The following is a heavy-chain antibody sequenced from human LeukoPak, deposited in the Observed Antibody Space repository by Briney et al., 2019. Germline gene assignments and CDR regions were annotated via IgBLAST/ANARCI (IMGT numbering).Heavy chain of an antibody. Sequence: TGRSLRLSCAASGFTFSSYWMHWVRQAPGKGLVWVSRINSDGSSTSYADSVKGRFTISRDNAKNTLYLQMNSLRAEDTAVYYCVTRMSSSSLLDYWGQGTLVTVSS. CDR3: VTRMSSSSLLDY. CDR2: INSDGSST. CDR1: GFTFSSYW. D-gene: IGHD6-6*01. J-gene: IGHJ4*02. V-gene: IGHV3-74*01.